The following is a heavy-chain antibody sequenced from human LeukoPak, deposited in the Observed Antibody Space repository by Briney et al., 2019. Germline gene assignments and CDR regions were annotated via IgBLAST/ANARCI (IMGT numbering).Heavy chain of an antibody. Sequence: GGSLGLSCAASGFTFGSYEMNWVRQAPGKGLEWVSYISSSGSTIYYADSVKGRFTISRDNAKNSLYLQMNSLRAEDTAVYYCARDQPMVRGVRDYYNGMDVWGQGTTVTVSS. D-gene: IGHD3-10*01. J-gene: IGHJ6*02. CDR3: ARDQPMVRGVRDYYNGMDV. CDR2: ISSSGSTI. V-gene: IGHV3-48*03. CDR1: GFTFGSYE.